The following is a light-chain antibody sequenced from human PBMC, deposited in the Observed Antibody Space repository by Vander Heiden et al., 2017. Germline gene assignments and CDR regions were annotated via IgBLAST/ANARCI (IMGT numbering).Light chain of an antibody. CDR1: NIGSTS. CDR2: DDS. Sequence: SYVLTQPTSVPVAPGQTARITCGGNNIGSTSVHWYQQKQGQAPVLVVYDDSDRPSGIAERCSGSNSGNTATLTISRVEAGDEADYYCQVWDSSSDHPCVVFGGGTKLTVL. CDR3: QVWDSSSDHPCVV. V-gene: IGLV3-21*02. J-gene: IGLJ2*01.